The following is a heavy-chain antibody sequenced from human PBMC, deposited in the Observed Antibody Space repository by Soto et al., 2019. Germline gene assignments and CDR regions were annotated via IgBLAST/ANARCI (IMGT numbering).Heavy chain of an antibody. V-gene: IGHV1-46*01. CDR1: GYTFTSYY. D-gene: IGHD3-3*01. CDR3: ARAPTGRSGYYFFHPDFDY. Sequence: ASVKVSCKASGYTFTSYYMHWVRQAPGQGLEWMGIINPSGGSTSYAQKFQGRVTMTRDTSTSTVYMELSSLRSEDTAVYYCARAPTGRSGYYFFHPDFDYWGQGTLVTVSS. CDR2: INPSGGST. J-gene: IGHJ4*02.